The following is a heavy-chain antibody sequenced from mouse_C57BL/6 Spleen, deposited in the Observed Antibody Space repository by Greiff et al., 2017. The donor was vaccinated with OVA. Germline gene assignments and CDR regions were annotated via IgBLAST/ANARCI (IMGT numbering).Heavy chain of an antibody. CDR1: GYTFTDYE. J-gene: IGHJ2*01. CDR2: IDPETGGT. V-gene: IGHV1-15*01. D-gene: IGHD2-3*01. Sequence: VQLQQSGAELVRPGASVTLSCKASGYTFTDYEMHWVKQTPVHGLEWIGAIDPETGGTAYNQKFKGTAILPADKSSSTAYMELRSLTSEDSAVYYCTRSGDGPYFDYWGQGTTLTVSS. CDR3: TRSGDGPYFDY.